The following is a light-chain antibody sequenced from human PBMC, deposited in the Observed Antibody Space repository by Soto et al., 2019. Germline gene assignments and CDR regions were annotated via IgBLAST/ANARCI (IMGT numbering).Light chain of an antibody. CDR2: GVS. CDR1: SSDVGSYNF. CDR3: NSYTSSRTYV. V-gene: IGLV2-14*01. Sequence: QSALTQPASVSGSPGQSITISCTGASSDVGSYNFVSWYQHHPGKAPKVVIYGVSNRPSGVSNRFSGSKSGNTASLTISGLQTEDEADYYCNSYTSSRTYVFGTGTKVTVL. J-gene: IGLJ1*01.